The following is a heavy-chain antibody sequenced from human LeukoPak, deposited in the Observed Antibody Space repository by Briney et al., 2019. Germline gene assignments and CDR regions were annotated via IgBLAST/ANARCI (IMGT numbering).Heavy chain of an antibody. J-gene: IGHJ4*02. V-gene: IGHV4-61*02. D-gene: IGHD6-19*01. CDR3: ARSSGWYFYFDY. CDR1: GGSISSGSYY. Sequence: ASQTLSLTCTVSGGSISSGSYYWDWIRQPAGKGLEWIGRIYTRGNTNYNPSLESLITISADTAKNQFSLNLSSVTAADTAIYYCARSSGWYFYFDYWGQGTLVTVSS. CDR2: IYTRGNT.